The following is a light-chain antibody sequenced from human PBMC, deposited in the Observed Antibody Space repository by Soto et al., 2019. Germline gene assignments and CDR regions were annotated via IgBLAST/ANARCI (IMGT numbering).Light chain of an antibody. V-gene: IGLV2-14*01. CDR2: DVT. J-gene: IGLJ6*01. Sequence: QSALTQPASVSGSPGQSITISCTGTSSDVGGYNYVSWYQQHPGKAPRLIIYDVTVRPSGVSNRFSASKSGDTASLAISGLQAEDEADYYCSSYTTSSTNVFGTGTQLTVL. CDR1: SSDVGGYNY. CDR3: SSYTTSSTNV.